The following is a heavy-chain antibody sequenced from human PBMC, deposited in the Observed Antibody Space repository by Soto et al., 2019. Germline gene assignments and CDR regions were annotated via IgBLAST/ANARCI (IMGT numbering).Heavy chain of an antibody. V-gene: IGHV1-2*02. D-gene: IGHD6-6*01. CDR1: GFSFTGYY. CDR3: AKDLTRQLAYWLDP. CDR2: INAHSGGT. Sequence: ASVKVSCKASGFSFTGYYIHWLRQAPGQGLEWMGWINAHSGGTEYAQKFQGRVTLTRDTSTATAYLTLTSLTSDDTALYYCAKDLTRQLAYWLDPWGQGTQVTVSS. J-gene: IGHJ5*02.